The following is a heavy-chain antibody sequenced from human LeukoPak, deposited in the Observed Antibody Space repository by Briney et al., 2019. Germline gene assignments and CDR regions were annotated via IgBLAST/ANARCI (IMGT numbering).Heavy chain of an antibody. CDR3: ARDGYDSVWGSYRYRYFFDY. D-gene: IGHD3-16*02. CDR1: GFIFSTYS. Sequence: GGSLRLSCAASGFIFSTYSMNWVRQAPGKGVEWVSYISRSSTTIYYADSVKGRFTVSRDNDKNSLYLQMNSLRVEDTAVYYCARDGYDSVWGSYRYRYFFDYWGQGTLVTVAS. J-gene: IGHJ4*02. V-gene: IGHV3-48*01. CDR2: ISRSSTTI.